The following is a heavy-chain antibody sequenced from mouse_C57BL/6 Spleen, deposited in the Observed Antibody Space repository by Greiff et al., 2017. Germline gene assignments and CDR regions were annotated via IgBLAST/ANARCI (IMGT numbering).Heavy chain of an antibody. Sequence: VHVKQSGPELVKPGASVKISCKASGYSFTDYNMNWVKQSNGKSLEWIGVINPNYGTTSYNQKFKGKATLTVDQSSSTAYMQLNSLTSEDSAVYYCAREDGSSYLGYFDVWGTGTTVTVSS. CDR1: GYSFTDYN. J-gene: IGHJ1*03. V-gene: IGHV1-39*01. D-gene: IGHD1-1*01. CDR3: AREDGSSYLGYFDV. CDR2: INPNYGTT.